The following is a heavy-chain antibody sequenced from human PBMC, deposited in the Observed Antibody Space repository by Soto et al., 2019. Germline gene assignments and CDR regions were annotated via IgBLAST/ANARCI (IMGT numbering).Heavy chain of an antibody. CDR1: GYTFTGYY. CDR2: INPNSGGT. D-gene: IGHD3-10*01. CDR3: ARGSKEWFGELLPLLDY. Sequence: QVQLVQSGAEVKKPGASVKVSCKASGYTFTGYYMHWVRQAPGQGLEWMGWINPNSGGTNYAQKFQGWVTMTRDTSISTAYMELSRLRSDDTAVYYCARGSKEWFGELLPLLDYWGQGTLVTVSS. J-gene: IGHJ4*02. V-gene: IGHV1-2*04.